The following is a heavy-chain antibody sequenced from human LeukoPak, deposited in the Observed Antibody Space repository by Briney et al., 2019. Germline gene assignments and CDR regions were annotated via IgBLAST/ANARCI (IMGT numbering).Heavy chain of an antibody. CDR2: INHSGST. J-gene: IGHJ5*02. Sequence: PSETLSLTCAVYGGSFSGYYWSWIRQPPGKGLEWIGEINHSGSTNYNPSLKSRVTISADTSKNQFSLKLSSVTAADTAVYYCAREGVLRYFDWSPGGSYWFDPWGQGTLVTVSS. CDR3: AREGVLRYFDWSPGGSYWFDP. D-gene: IGHD3-9*01. V-gene: IGHV4-34*01. CDR1: GGSFSGYY.